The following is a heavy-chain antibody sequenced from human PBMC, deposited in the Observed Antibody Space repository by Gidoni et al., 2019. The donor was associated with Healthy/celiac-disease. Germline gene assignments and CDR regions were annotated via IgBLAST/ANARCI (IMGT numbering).Heavy chain of an antibody. CDR1: GFTFSSYA. CDR3: AKPGRPLRDYYFDY. V-gene: IGHV3-23*01. CDR2: ISGSGGST. J-gene: IGHJ4*02. Sequence: EVQLLETGGGLVQTGGSLRRSCAASGFTFSSYAMSWVRQAPGKGLEWFSAISGSGGSTYYADSVKGRFTISRDNSKNTLYLQMNSLRAEDTAVYYCAKPGRPLRDYYFDYWGQGTLVTVSS. D-gene: IGHD1-1*01.